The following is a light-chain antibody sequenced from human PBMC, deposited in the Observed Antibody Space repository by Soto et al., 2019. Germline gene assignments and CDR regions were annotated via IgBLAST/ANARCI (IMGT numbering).Light chain of an antibody. CDR3: QQYGNSPLT. CDR2: GAS. J-gene: IGKJ4*01. V-gene: IGKV3-20*01. Sequence: EIVLTQSPGTLSLSPGDSATLSCRASQTVGSRYLAWYQQKPGQAPRLLIYGASNRATGIPDRFTGSGSGTDFTLTISRLEPEDFAVFYCQQYGNSPLTFGGGTKWISN. CDR1: QTVGSRY.